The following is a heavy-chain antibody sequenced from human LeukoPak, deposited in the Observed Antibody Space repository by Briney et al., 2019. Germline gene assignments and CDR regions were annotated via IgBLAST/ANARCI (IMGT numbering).Heavy chain of an antibody. J-gene: IGHJ3*02. CDR3: ARDGGITMVRGVTFAFGI. Sequence: SQTLSLTCAISGDSVPSNSAAWNWIRQSPSRGLEWLGRTYYRSKWYNDYAVSVKSRITINPDTSKNQFSLQLNSVTPEDTAVYYCARDGGITMVRGVTFAFGIWGQGTMVTVSS. CDR1: GDSVPSNSAA. D-gene: IGHD3-10*01. CDR2: TYYRSKWYN. V-gene: IGHV6-1*01.